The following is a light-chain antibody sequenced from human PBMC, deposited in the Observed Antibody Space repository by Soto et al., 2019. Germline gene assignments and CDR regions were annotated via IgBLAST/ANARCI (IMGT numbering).Light chain of an antibody. CDR3: HQRQSCPRT. J-gene: IGKJ1*01. CDR1: QTLSNR. CDR2: VTS. Sequence: VMTHAPATLSVSPWERATLSCGASQTLSNRLAWYQHKPGLAPRLLIYVTSNRATGIPARFSGSGSGTDYTLTISSLGPEDSAVYYCHQRQSCPRTFGHGTKVDIK. V-gene: IGKV3-11*01.